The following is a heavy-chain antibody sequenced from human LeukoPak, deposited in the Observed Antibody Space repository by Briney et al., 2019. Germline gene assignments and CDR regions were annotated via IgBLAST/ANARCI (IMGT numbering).Heavy chain of an antibody. V-gene: IGHV3-48*03. CDR3: ARVALYCSGGSCHPMGAFDI. Sequence: GGSLRLSCAASGFTFSSYEMNWVRQAPGKGLEWVSYISSSGSTIYYADSVKGRFTISRDNAKNSLYLQMNSLRAEDTAVYYCARVALYCSGGSCHPMGAFDIWGQGTMVAVSS. CDR1: GFTFSSYE. CDR2: ISSSGSTI. J-gene: IGHJ3*02. D-gene: IGHD2-15*01.